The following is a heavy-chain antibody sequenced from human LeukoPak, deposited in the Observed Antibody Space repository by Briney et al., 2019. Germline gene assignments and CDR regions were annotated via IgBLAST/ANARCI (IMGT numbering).Heavy chain of an antibody. CDR2: ISGSGGST. J-gene: IGHJ4*02. CDR3: ARDQFGDYFRGADY. D-gene: IGHD3-22*01. V-gene: IGHV3-23*01. Sequence: PGGSLRLSCAASGFTFSSYAMSWVRQAPGKGLEWVSAISGSGGSTYYADSVKGRFTISRDNSKNTLYLQMNSLRAEDTAVYYCARDQFGDYFRGADYWGQGTRVTASS. CDR1: GFTFSSYA.